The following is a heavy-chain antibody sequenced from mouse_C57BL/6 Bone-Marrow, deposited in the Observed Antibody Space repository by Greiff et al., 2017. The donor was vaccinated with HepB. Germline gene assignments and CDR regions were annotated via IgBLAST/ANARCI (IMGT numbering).Heavy chain of an antibody. J-gene: IGHJ2*01. CDR3: KKDGCDWCIDY. Sequence: EVKLLESGGDLVKVGGSLKLSCAASGFTFSTSGMSWVRQTPDKRLEWVATINTGGTYTYYADSVKGRFTISKDSAKNTLFLLMSRLRSEDSAIYDGKKDGCDWCIDYWGQGTTLTVSS. V-gene: IGHV5-6*01. CDR2: INTGGTYT. D-gene: IGHD2-1*01. CDR1: GFTFSTSG.